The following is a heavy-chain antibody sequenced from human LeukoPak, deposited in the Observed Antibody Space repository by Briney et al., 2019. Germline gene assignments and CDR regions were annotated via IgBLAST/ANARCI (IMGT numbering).Heavy chain of an antibody. J-gene: IGHJ4*02. V-gene: IGHV3-23*01. CDR3: AKDQGYSYYYLDY. CDR1: GFTFNTHA. D-gene: IGHD5-18*01. Sequence: SGGSLRLSCAASGFTFNTHAMSWVRQAPGKGLEWVSGINGNGASTYYSDSVKGRFTNSRDNSKNTLYLQMSSLRAEDTAVYYCAKDQGYSYYYLDYWGQGTLVTVSS. CDR2: INGNGAST.